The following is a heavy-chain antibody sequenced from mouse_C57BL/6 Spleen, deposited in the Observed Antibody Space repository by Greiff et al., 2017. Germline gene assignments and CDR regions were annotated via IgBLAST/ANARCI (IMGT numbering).Heavy chain of an antibody. J-gene: IGHJ1*03. CDR1: GYTFTSYW. D-gene: IGHD1-1*01. CDR2: IYPGSGST. V-gene: IGHV1-55*01. CDR3: ARPTITTVVTPGYIDV. Sequence: QVQLQQPGAELVKPGASVKMSCKASGYTFTSYWITWVKQRPGQGLEWIGDIYPGSGSTNYNEKFKSKGTLTVDTYSSTAYMQLSSLTSEDYAVYYYARPTITTVVTPGYIDVWGTGTTVTVSS.